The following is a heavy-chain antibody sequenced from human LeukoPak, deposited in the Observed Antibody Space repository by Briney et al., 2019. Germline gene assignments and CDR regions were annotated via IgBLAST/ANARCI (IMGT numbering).Heavy chain of an antibody. J-gene: IGHJ4*02. CDR1: GGSISRYY. CDR3: ARGNYSFDY. CDR2: IYTRGSN. V-gene: IGHV4-4*09. Sequence: PSETLSLTCAVDGGSISRYYWSWIRQPPGKGLEWIGYIYTRGSNNYNPSLKSRVTMSVDTSKNQFSLKIISVTAADTAVYYCARGNYSFDYWGQGTLVTVSS. D-gene: IGHD4-23*01.